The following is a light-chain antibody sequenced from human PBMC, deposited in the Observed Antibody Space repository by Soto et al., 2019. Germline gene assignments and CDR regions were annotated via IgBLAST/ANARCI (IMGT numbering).Light chain of an antibody. Sequence: QSVLTQPPSVSGAPGQRVTISCAGSSSNIGAGYNVHWYQHLPGRAPKLLIFGNDNRPSGVPDRFSASKSGSPASLAITGLQAEDEADYYCQSYDKSLSGFYVFGTGTKVTVL. CDR2: GND. CDR1: SSNIGAGYN. CDR3: QSYDKSLSGFYV. V-gene: IGLV1-40*01. J-gene: IGLJ1*01.